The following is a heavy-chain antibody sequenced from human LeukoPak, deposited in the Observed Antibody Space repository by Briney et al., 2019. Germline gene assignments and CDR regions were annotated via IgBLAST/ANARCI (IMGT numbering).Heavy chain of an antibody. V-gene: IGHV3-33*01. Sequence: PAGGSLTLSCAPSGLTVSTYGVEWVSQPPGRGLEWLALICSNGNSKYYADTVNGRFTIPIDISRSTLYLEMNSQSAEDTAVDYCARASGPIKKSRFDQWGQGTLVTVSS. CDR3: ARASGPIKKSRFDQ. CDR2: ICSNGNSK. J-gene: IGHJ4*02. CDR1: GLTVSTYG. D-gene: IGHD1-26*01.